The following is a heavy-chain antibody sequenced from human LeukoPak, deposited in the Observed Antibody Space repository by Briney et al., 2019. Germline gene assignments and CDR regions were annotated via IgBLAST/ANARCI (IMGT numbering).Heavy chain of an antibody. J-gene: IGHJ5*02. CDR3: ARDAPHTRGAQGFDP. CDR1: GYTFTNYY. Sequence: GASVKVSCKASGYTFTNYYIHWVRQAPGQGLEWMGLINPGGGNTNYAQNFQGRVTMTTDTSTSTAYMELRSLRSDDTAVYYCARDAPHTRGAQGFDPWGQGTLVTVSS. D-gene: IGHD2-2*02. CDR2: INPGGGNT. V-gene: IGHV1-46*01.